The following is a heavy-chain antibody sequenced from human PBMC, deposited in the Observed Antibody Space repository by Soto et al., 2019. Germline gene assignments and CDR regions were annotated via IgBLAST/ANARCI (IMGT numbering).Heavy chain of an antibody. Sequence: GASVKVSCKASGYTFTGYYMHWVRQAPGQGLEWMGWINPNSGGTNYAQKFQGRVTMTRDTSISTAYMERSRLRSDDTAVYYCARGQQLVLIRGAYYGMDVWGQGTTVTVSS. CDR1: GYTFTGYY. CDR2: INPNSGGT. CDR3: ARGQQLVLIRGAYYGMDV. J-gene: IGHJ6*02. D-gene: IGHD6-6*01. V-gene: IGHV1-2*02.